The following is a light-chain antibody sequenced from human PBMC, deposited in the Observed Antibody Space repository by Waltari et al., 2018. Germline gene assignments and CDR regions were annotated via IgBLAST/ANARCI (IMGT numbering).Light chain of an antibody. CDR3: QQYYYFPFT. V-gene: IGKV1-NL1*01. J-gene: IGKJ4*01. Sequence: DIQMTQSPSSLSASVGDTVTITCRASQDISNTLAWYQQKPGKAPKLLLYTASRLESGVPSRFRGSGSGPDYTLAISSLQPEDFASYYSQQYYYFPFTFGGGATPEFK. CDR2: TAS. CDR1: QDISNT.